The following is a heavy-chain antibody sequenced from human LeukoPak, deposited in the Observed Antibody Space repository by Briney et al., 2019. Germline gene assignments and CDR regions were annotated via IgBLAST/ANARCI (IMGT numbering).Heavy chain of an antibody. CDR3: ARVNKDYGDYAGAFDI. V-gene: IGHV1-2*06. CDR1: GYTFTGYY. J-gene: IGHJ3*02. Sequence: ASVKVSCKASGYTFTGYYMHWVRQAPGQGLEWMGRINPNSGGTNYAQKFQGRVTMTRDTSISTAYMELSRLRSDDTAVYYCARVNKDYGDYAGAFDIWGQGTMVTVSS. CDR2: INPNSGGT. D-gene: IGHD4-17*01.